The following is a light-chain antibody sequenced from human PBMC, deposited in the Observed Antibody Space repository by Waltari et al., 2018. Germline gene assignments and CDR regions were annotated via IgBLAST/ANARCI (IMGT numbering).Light chain of an antibody. CDR3: QMYVRLPVT. CDR2: DAS. Sequence: ELVLTHSPCTLSLSPGERATLSCRASQSVGRSLAWYQQKPGQAPRLLIFDASNRATAIPERFSGSGSGTDFSLTISRLEPEDFAVYYCQMYVRLPVTFGQGTKVEIK. CDR1: QSVGRS. J-gene: IGKJ1*01. V-gene: IGKV3-20*01.